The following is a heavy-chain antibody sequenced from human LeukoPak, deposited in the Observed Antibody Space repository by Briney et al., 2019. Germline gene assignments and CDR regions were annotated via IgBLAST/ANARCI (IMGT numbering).Heavy chain of an antibody. Sequence: GGSLRLSCEASGFTFSNYGMNWVRQAPGKGLEWVSYIRPNDGTTHYADSVKGRFTISRDNAKNSLYLQMNSLRAEDTAVYYCARDMTYYYGMDVWGQGTTVTVSS. J-gene: IGHJ6*02. CDR3: ARDMTYYYGMDV. V-gene: IGHV3-48*01. D-gene: IGHD3-16*01. CDR1: GFTFSNYG. CDR2: IRPNDGTT.